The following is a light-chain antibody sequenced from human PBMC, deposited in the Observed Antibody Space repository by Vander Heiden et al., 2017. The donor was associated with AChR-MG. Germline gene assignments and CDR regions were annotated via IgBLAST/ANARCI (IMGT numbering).Light chain of an antibody. V-gene: IGLV1-47*02. CDR3: AAWDDSLSAWV. Sequence: QSVLTQPPSASGTPGQRVTISCSGSSSNIGRNYVYWYQQLPGTAPKLLIYSNNQRPSGVPDRFSGSKPGTSASLAISGLRSEDEADYYCAAWDDSLSAWVFGGGTKLTVL. CDR2: SNN. CDR1: SSNIGRNY. J-gene: IGLJ3*02.